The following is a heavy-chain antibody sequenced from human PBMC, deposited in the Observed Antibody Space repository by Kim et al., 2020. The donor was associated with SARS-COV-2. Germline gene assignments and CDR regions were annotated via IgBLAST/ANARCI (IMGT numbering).Heavy chain of an antibody. J-gene: IGHJ4*02. Sequence: SVKVSCKASGGTFSSYAISWVRQAPGQGLEWMGGIIPIFGTANYAQKFQGRVTITADESTSTAYMELSSLRSEDTAVYYCARGSWVYYVSSDPGFDYWGQGTLVTVSS. D-gene: IGHD3-22*01. CDR3: ARGSWVYYVSSDPGFDY. CDR1: GGTFSSYA. CDR2: IIPIFGTA. V-gene: IGHV1-69*13.